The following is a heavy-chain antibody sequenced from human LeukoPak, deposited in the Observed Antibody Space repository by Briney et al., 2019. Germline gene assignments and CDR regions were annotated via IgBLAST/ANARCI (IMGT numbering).Heavy chain of an antibody. Sequence: GGSLRLSCAAPGFTFDDYGMSWVRQAPGKGLEWVSGFNWNGDTTGYADSVKGRFTISRDNATNSLYLQMNSLRAEDTALYYCARDFGYYDSSGYSFWGQGTLVTVSS. CDR2: FNWNGDTT. CDR1: GFTFDDYG. J-gene: IGHJ4*02. D-gene: IGHD3-22*01. CDR3: ARDFGYYDSSGYSF. V-gene: IGHV3-20*04.